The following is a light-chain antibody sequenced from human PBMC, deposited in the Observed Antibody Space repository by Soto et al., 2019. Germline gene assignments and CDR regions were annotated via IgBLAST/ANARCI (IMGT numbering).Light chain of an antibody. CDR1: QSVSSNY. V-gene: IGKV3-20*01. CDR2: GAS. Sequence: DIVLTQSPGTLSLSPGERATLSCRASQSVSSNYLAWYQLKRGQAPRLLIYGASSRATGIPDRFSGSGSGTDFTLTISRLEPEDFAVYFCQQYAYSPVTFGQGTKVDIX. J-gene: IGKJ1*01. CDR3: QQYAYSPVT.